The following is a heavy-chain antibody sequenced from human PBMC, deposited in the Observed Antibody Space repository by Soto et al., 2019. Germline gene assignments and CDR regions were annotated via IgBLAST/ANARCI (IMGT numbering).Heavy chain of an antibody. D-gene: IGHD6-6*01. V-gene: IGHV1-69*12. J-gene: IGHJ6*02. CDR3: ARERIAARLYYYYGMDV. CDR1: GGTFSSYA. CDR2: IIPIFGTA. Sequence: QVQLVQSGAEVKKPGSSVKVSCKASGGTFSSYAISWVRQAPGQGLEWMGGIIPIFGTANYAQKFQGRVTITADESTSTAYMELTSLRSEDTAVYYCARERIAARLYYYYGMDVWGQGTTVTVSS.